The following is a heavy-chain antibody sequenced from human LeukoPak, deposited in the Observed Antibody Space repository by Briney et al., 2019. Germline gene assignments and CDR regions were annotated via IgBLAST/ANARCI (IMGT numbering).Heavy chain of an antibody. CDR1: GDSVSSHSAA. CDR2: TYYRSKWYY. J-gene: IGHJ4*02. CDR3: ARWFYYGSGSYFDY. Sequence: PSQTLSLTCALSGDSVSSHSAAWNWIRQSPSRGLEWLGRTYYRSKWYYDYAVSVKTRITINPDISKNQFSLQLNSVTPEDTALYYWARWFYYGSGSYFDYWGQGTLVTVSS. D-gene: IGHD3-10*01. V-gene: IGHV6-1*01.